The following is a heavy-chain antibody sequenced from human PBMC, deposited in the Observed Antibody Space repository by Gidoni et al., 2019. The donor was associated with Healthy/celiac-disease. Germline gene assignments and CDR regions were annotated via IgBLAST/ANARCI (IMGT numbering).Heavy chain of an antibody. CDR3: AKVPNWGLFDC. J-gene: IGHJ4*02. V-gene: IGHV3-23*01. Sequence: EVQLLESGGGLVQPGGSLRLSCAASGFTFSSYAMSWVLQAPGKGLELVAAISGSGGSTYYADSVKGRFTISRDNSKNTLYLQMNSLRAEDTAVYYCAKVPNWGLFDCWGQGTLVTVSS. CDR1: GFTFSSYA. CDR2: ISGSGGST. D-gene: IGHD7-27*01.